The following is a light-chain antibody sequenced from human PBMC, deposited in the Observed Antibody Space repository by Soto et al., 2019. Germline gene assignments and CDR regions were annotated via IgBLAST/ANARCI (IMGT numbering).Light chain of an antibody. CDR1: QSISNY. Sequence: DIQMTQSPSSLSAWGGNRVTITCRASQSISNYLNWYQQKPGKAPKLLIYDASNLETGVPSRFSGSGSGTDFTFTISSLQPEDIATYYCQQYDNLPLTFGGGTKV. V-gene: IGKV1-33*01. CDR3: QQYDNLPLT. J-gene: IGKJ4*01. CDR2: DAS.